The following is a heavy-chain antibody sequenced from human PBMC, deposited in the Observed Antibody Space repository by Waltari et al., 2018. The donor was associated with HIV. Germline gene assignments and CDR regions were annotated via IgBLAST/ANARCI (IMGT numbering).Heavy chain of an antibody. CDR3: ARAREVNLLEWSIGPEASYYYGMDV. CDR1: SWSFTGYH. Sequence: QVQFQQWGAGLLKPSDTMSLPYAVSSWSFTGYHFNWFRQSPGKGREWIGEINEGVTTNFHPSRNSRVTLSIDPAKRQFSLRLGSVTAADSGLYYCARAREVNLLEWSIGPEASYYYGMDVWGQGTPVTVSS. J-gene: IGHJ6*02. D-gene: IGHD3-3*01. V-gene: IGHV4-34*02. CDR2: INEGVTT.